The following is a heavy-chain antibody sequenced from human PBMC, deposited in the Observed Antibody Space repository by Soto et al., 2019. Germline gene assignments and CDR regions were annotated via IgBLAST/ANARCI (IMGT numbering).Heavy chain of an antibody. J-gene: IGHJ5*02. D-gene: IGHD3-10*01. Sequence: SETLSLTCAVYGGSFSGYYWSWIRQPPGKGLEWIGEINHSGSTNYNPSLKSRVTISVDTSKNQFSLKLSSVTAADTAVYYCARNKRPHTYHYGSGSSINWFDPWGQGTLVAVSS. CDR3: ARNKRPHTYHYGSGSSINWFDP. V-gene: IGHV4-34*01. CDR1: GGSFSGYY. CDR2: INHSGST.